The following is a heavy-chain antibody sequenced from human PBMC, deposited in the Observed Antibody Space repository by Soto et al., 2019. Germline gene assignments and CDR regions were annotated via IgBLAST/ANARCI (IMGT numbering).Heavy chain of an antibody. V-gene: IGHV1-3*01. J-gene: IGHJ5*02. Sequence: ASVKVSCKASGYTFTSYAMHWVRQAPGQRLEWMGWINAGNGNTKYSQKFQGRVTITRDTSASTAYMELSSLRSEDTAVYYCARDASGGYNWFDPWGQGTQVTVSS. D-gene: IGHD1-26*01. CDR1: GYTFTSYA. CDR3: ARDASGGYNWFDP. CDR2: INAGNGNT.